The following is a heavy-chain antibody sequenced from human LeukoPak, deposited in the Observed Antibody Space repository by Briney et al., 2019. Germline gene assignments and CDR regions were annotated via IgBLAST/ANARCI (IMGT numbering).Heavy chain of an antibody. CDR3: ARGACGGDCYSNYYYGMDV. J-gene: IGHJ6*02. Sequence: SETLSLTCTVSGGSISSGDYYWSWIRQPPGKGLEWIGYIYYSGSTYYNPSLKSRVTISVDTSKNQFSLKLSSVTAADTAVYYCARGACGGDCYSNYYYGMDVWGQGTTVTVSS. D-gene: IGHD2-21*02. CDR2: IYYSGST. V-gene: IGHV4-30-4*08. CDR1: GGSISSGDYY.